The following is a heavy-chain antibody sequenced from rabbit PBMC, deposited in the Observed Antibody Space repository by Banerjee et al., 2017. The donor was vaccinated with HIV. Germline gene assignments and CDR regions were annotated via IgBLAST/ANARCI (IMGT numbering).Heavy chain of an antibody. CDR3: VRGGGL. Sequence: QEQLVESGGGLVQPGGSLKLSCKASGFDFRHYGVTWVRQAPGKGLEWIGYIEPIFANTYYANWVNGRFTISRENTQNTVSLQLNSLTAADTATYFCVRGGGLWGQGTLVTVS. V-gene: IGHV1S47*01. J-gene: IGHJ3*01. CDR2: IEPIFANT. CDR1: GFDFRHYG.